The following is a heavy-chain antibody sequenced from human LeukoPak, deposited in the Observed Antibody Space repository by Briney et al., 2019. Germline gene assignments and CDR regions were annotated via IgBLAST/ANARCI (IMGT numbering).Heavy chain of an antibody. V-gene: IGHV3-23*01. Sequence: GRSLRLSCAASGFTFTSYAMSWVRQAPRKGLEWVSAISGSGGSTHYADSVKGRFTISRDNSKNTLYLQMSSLRAEDTAVYYCATESPAFDYWGQGTLVTVSS. J-gene: IGHJ4*02. CDR3: ATESPAFDY. CDR1: GFTFTSYA. CDR2: ISGSGGST.